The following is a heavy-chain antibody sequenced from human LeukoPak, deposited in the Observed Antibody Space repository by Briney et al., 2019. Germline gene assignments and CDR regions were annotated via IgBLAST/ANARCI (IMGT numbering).Heavy chain of an antibody. CDR1: GDSVSTSGVA. Sequence: SQTLSLSCAISGDSVSTSGVAWNWVRQSPSRGLEWLGRTYYTSKWNTDYAVSVKSRIVVNPDTSKNQFSLKLSSVTAADTAVYYCARGISSGWYDSWFDPWGQGTLVTVSS. CDR2: TYYTSKWNT. V-gene: IGHV6-1*01. CDR3: ARGISSGWYDSWFDP. D-gene: IGHD6-19*01. J-gene: IGHJ5*02.